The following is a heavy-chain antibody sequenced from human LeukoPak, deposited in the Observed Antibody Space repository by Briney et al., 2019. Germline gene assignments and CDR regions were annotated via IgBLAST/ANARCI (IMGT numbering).Heavy chain of an antibody. CDR2: IYYSGST. CDR3: ARQTGSGLFILP. D-gene: IGHD3/OR15-3a*01. V-gene: IGHV4-59*08. J-gene: IGHJ4*02. Sequence: PGGSLRLSCAASGFTFSSYWMSWIRQPPGKGLEWIGYIYYSGSTNYNPSLKSQVSISIDTSKNQFSLRLTSVTAADTAVYYCARQTGSGLFILPGGQGTLVTVSS. CDR1: GFTFSSYW.